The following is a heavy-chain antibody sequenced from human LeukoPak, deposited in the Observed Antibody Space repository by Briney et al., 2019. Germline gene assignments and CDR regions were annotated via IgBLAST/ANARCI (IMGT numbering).Heavy chain of an antibody. CDR3: ATTSVGYYAFDI. D-gene: IGHD5-12*01. V-gene: IGHV4-59*06. CDR2: IYFSGST. Sequence: SETLSLTCTVSGGSISSYYWSWIRQPPGKGLEWIGYIYFSGSTYYNPSLKSRVSISIDTSKNQFSLKLSSVTAADTAMYYCATTSVGYYAFDIWGQGTMVTVSS. CDR1: GGSISSYY. J-gene: IGHJ3*02.